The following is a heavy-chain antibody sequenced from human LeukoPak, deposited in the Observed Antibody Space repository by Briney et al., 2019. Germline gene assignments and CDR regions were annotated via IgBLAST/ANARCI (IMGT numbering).Heavy chain of an antibody. J-gene: IGHJ6*03. V-gene: IGHV3-48*01. Sequence: GGSLRLSCAASGFTFSSYWMSWVRQAPGKGLEWVSYISSSSSTIYYADSVKGRFTISRDNAKNSLYLQMNSLRAEDTAVYYCARDLVTVTTFSNYYYYMDVWGKGTTVTVSS. CDR1: GFTFSSYW. CDR3: ARDLVTVTTFSNYYYYMDV. CDR2: ISSSSSTI. D-gene: IGHD4-11*01.